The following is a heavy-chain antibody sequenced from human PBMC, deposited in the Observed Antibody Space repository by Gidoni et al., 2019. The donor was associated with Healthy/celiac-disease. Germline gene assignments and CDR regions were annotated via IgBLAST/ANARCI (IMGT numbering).Heavy chain of an antibody. CDR1: GLTVSSYA. Sequence: EVQLLESGGGWVQTGGSRRLSGAAPGLTVSSYAISWVRQAPWKGLEWVSAISGSGGSPYYADSVKGRFTISRDNSQSTLFLQMDRLGAEYTAVYYCANALGLPYWYFDLWGRGTLVTVSS. V-gene: IGHV3-23*01. CDR2: ISGSGGSP. D-gene: IGHD1-7*01. J-gene: IGHJ2*01. CDR3: ANALGLPYWYFDL.